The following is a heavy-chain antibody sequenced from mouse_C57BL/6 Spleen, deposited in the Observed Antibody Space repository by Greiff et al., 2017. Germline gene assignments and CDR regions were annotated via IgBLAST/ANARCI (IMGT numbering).Heavy chain of an antibody. V-gene: IGHV1-39*01. CDR2: INPNYGTT. CDR3: ARWLLRDYAMDY. Sequence: EVQLQQSGPELVQPGASVKISCKASGYSFTAYNMNWVKQSNGKSLEWIGVINPNYGTTRYNQTFKGKYTFTGYQSSSTAYMHLNSLTSEDSAVYYCARWLLRDYAMDYWGQGTSVTVSS. J-gene: IGHJ4*01. D-gene: IGHD2-3*01. CDR1: GYSFTAYN.